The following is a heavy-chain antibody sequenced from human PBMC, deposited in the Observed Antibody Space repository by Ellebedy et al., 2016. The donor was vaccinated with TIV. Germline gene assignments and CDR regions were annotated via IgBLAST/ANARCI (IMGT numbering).Heavy chain of an antibody. J-gene: IGHJ4*02. Sequence: SETLSLTCTVSGGSISSSNDYWDWIRQPPGKGLEWIANIHYTGSTYYNPSLKSRVTISVDTSKNQFSLKLNSVTAADTAVYYCARRCLASTGCWSHWGQGTLLTVSS. D-gene: IGHD6-19*01. V-gene: IGHV4-39*01. CDR2: IHYTGST. CDR3: ARRCLASTGCWSH. CDR1: GGSISSSNDY.